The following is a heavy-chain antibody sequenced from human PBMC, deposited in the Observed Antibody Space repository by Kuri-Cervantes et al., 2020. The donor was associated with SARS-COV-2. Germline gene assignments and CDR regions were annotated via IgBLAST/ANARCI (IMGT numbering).Heavy chain of an antibody. CDR3: ARAGVRVLIDLYSNPGFDY. Sequence: SETLSLTCAVYGGSFSGYYWSWIRQPPGKGLEWIGEINHSGSTNYNPSLKSRVTMSVDTSMNQFSLKLSSVTAADTAVYYCARAGVRVLIDLYSNPGFDYWGQGTLVTVSS. CDR2: INHSGST. V-gene: IGHV4-34*01. J-gene: IGHJ4*02. D-gene: IGHD4-11*01. CDR1: GGSFSGYY.